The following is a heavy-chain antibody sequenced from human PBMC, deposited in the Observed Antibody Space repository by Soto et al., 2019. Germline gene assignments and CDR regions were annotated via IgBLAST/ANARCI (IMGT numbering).Heavy chain of an antibody. J-gene: IGHJ4*02. CDR3: ARGASRWYPYFIDS. Sequence: QAQVVQSGAEVRKPGSSVKLSCKASEGTFNSYAIAWVRQAPGQGLEWMGGIIPYYNTLNYAQKFQDRGTITAADSTNPCYMELSSLRSHDTAVCFCARGASRWYPYFIDSWAQGTLVPVSS. D-gene: IGHD6-13*01. CDR2: IIPYYNTL. CDR1: EGTFNSYA. V-gene: IGHV1-69*01.